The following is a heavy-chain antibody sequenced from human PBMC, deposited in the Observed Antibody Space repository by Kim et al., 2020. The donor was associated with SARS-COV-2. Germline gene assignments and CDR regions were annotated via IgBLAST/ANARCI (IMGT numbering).Heavy chain of an antibody. CDR2: INHSGST. J-gene: IGHJ6*02. CDR1: GGSFSGYY. Sequence: SETLSLTCAVYGGSFSGYYWSWIRQPPGKGLEWIREINHSGSTNYNPSLKSRVTISVDTSKNQFSLKLSSVTASDTAVYYCARVPRFYDFWSGYPYYGMDVWGQGTTVTVSS. V-gene: IGHV4-34*01. D-gene: IGHD3-3*01. CDR3: ARVPRFYDFWSGYPYYGMDV.